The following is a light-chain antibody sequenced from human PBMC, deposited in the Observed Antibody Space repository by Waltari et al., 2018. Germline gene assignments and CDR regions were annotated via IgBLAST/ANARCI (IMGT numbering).Light chain of an antibody. J-gene: IGKJ3*01. V-gene: IGKV3-11*01. Sequence: VLTQSPATLSLAPGEQATLACRASQSVNTYLAWYQEKPGQAPRLLIYDASNRATGIPGRFSGSGSGTDFTLTISSLEPEDFAVYYCQQRSNWPRFTFGPGTRVDIK. CDR2: DAS. CDR1: QSVNTY. CDR3: QQRSNWPRFT.